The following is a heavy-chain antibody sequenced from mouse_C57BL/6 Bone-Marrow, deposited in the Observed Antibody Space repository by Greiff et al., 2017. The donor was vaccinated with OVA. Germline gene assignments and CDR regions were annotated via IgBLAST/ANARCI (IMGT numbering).Heavy chain of an antibody. CDR2: IDPSDSYT. D-gene: IGHD2-4*01. V-gene: IGHV1-50*01. J-gene: IGHJ1*03. CDR3: ASGRGYDDYNGGYFDV. Sequence: VQLQQPGAELVKPGASVKLSCKASGYTFTSYWMQWVKQRPGQGLEWIGEIDPSDSYTNYNQKFKGKATLTVDTSSSTAYMQLSSLTSEDSAVYYCASGRGYDDYNGGYFDVWGTGTTVTVSS. CDR1: GYTFTSYW.